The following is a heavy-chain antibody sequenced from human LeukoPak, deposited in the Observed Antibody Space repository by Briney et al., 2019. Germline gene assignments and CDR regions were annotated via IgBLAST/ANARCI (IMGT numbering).Heavy chain of an antibody. D-gene: IGHD6-13*01. CDR1: GFTFSSYG. V-gene: IGHV3-30*18. Sequence: GRSLRLSCAASGFTFSSYGMHWVRQAPGKGLEWVAVISYDGSNKYYADSVKGRFTISRDNSKNTLYLQMNSLRAEDTAVYYCAKEKAAADQTFDCWGQGTLVTVSS. CDR2: ISYDGSNK. CDR3: AKEKAAADQTFDC. J-gene: IGHJ4*02.